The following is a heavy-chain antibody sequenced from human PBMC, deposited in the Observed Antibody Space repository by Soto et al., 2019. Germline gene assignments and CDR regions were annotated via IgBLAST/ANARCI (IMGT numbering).Heavy chain of an antibody. J-gene: IGHJ4*02. CDR1: GGTFSSYA. Sequence: GASVKVSCKASGGTFSSYAISWVRQAPGQGLEWMGGIIPIFGTANYAQKFQGRVTITADESTSTAYMELSSLRSEDTAVYYCARAEVRITIFGVVTKEPYYFDYWGQGTLVTVSS. D-gene: IGHD3-3*01. CDR3: ARAEVRITIFGVVTKEPYYFDY. CDR2: IIPIFGTA. V-gene: IGHV1-69*13.